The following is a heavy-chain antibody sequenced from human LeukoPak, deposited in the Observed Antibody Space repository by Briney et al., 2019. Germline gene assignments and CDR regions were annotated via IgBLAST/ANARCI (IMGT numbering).Heavy chain of an antibody. Sequence: SETLSLTCTVSGGSISSHYWSWIRQTPGKGLEWVGYIYYSGTTNYNPSLKSRVTISVDTSKNQFSLKLSSVTAADTAVYYCARGVYIAAAQYGYWGQGTLVTVSS. CDR2: IYYSGTT. CDR3: ARGVYIAAAQYGY. V-gene: IGHV4-59*11. D-gene: IGHD6-13*01. J-gene: IGHJ4*02. CDR1: GGSISSHY.